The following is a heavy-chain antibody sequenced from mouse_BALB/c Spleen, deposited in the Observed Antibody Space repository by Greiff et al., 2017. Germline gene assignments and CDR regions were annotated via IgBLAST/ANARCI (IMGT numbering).Heavy chain of an antibody. CDR1: GYTFTSYV. Sequence: VQLQQSGPELVKPGASVKMSCKASGYTFTSYVMHWVKQKPGQGLEWIGYINPYNDGTKYNEKFKGKATLTSDKSSSTAYMELSSLTSEDSAVYYCARRAGNYYGSSSWFAYWGQGTLVTVSA. V-gene: IGHV1-14*01. CDR3: ARRAGNYYGSSSWFAY. J-gene: IGHJ3*01. CDR2: INPYNDGT. D-gene: IGHD1-1*01.